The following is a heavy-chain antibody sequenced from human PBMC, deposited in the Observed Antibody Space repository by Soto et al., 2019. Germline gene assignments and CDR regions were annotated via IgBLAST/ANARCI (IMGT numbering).Heavy chain of an antibody. J-gene: IGHJ4*02. D-gene: IGHD4-17*01. Sequence: QVQLVQSGAEVKKPGSSVKVSCKTSGGSFSSYAISWVRQAPGQGLEWMGGITPIFDTANYAQKFQGRVTISAEESTSTACMELSSLRSGDTAVYYCERGVQGVTTWKFGYWGQGTLVTVSS. CDR2: ITPIFDTA. V-gene: IGHV1-69*12. CDR3: ERGVQGVTTWKFGY. CDR1: GGSFSSYA.